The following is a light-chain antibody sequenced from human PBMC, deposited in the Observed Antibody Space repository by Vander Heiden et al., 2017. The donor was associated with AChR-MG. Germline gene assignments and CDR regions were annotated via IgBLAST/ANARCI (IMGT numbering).Light chain of an antibody. CDR3: QQYNNWPPWT. J-gene: IGKJ1*01. Sequence: EIVMTQSPATLSVSAGERATLSCRASQTVSPNIAWYQQKPGQAPTLLIYGVSTRATGVPDRFTGSGYVTEFTLTINSLQPEDSAVYFCQQYNNWPPWTFGLGTKVEVK. V-gene: IGKV3-15*01. CDR1: QTVSPN. CDR2: GVS.